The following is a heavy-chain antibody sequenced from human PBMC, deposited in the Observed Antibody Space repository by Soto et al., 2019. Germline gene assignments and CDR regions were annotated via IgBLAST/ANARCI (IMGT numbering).Heavy chain of an antibody. Sequence: SETLSLTCAVYGGSFSGYYCTWIRHPPGTGLEWIGEINHSGSTNYNPSLKSRVTISVDTSKNQFSLELSSVTAADTAVYSCARHPGYCSGSSCYGYYTMDVWGQGTTVTVS. J-gene: IGHJ6*02. D-gene: IGHD2-2*01. CDR3: ARHPGYCSGSSCYGYYTMDV. V-gene: IGHV4-34*01. CDR1: GGSFSGYY. CDR2: INHSGST.